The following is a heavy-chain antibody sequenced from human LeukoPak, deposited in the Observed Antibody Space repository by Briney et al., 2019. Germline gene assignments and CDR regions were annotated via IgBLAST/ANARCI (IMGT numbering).Heavy chain of an antibody. V-gene: IGHV1-2*02. Sequence: ASVKVSCKASGYTFTGYYMHWVRQAPGQGLEWMGWINPNSGGTNYAQKFQGRVTMTRDTSISTAYMELSRLRSDDTAVYYCASEKYGCIWGSYRYWFDPWGQGTLVTVSS. CDR3: ASEKYGCIWGSYRYWFDP. D-gene: IGHD3-16*02. CDR1: GYTFTGYY. CDR2: INPNSGGT. J-gene: IGHJ5*02.